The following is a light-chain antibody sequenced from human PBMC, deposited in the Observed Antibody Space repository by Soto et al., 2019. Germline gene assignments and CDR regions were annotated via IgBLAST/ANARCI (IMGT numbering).Light chain of an antibody. J-gene: IGKJ4*01. CDR3: MQGTYWPLT. Sequence: DVVMTQSPLSLPVTLGQPASISCRSSRSLVYSDGNTYLNWFQQRPGQSPRRLIYKVSNRDSGVPDRCSGSGSGTDFTLKISRVEAEDVGVYYCMQGTYWPLTFGGGTKVEIK. V-gene: IGKV2-30*01. CDR1: RSLVYSDGNTY. CDR2: KVS.